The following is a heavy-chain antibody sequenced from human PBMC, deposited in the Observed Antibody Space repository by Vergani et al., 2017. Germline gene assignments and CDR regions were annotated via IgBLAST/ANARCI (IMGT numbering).Heavy chain of an antibody. CDR2: IVVGSGNT. CDR3: ARSIAVKQALADY. D-gene: IGHD6-19*01. CDR1: GFTFTSSA. J-gene: IGHJ4*02. V-gene: IGHV1-58*02. Sequence: QMQLVQSGPEVKKPGTSVKVSCKASGFTFTSSAMQWVRQARGQRLEWIGWIVVGSGNTNYAQKFQERVTMTRDTSTSTVYMELSSLRSEDTAVYYCARSIAVKQALADYWGQGTLVTVSS.